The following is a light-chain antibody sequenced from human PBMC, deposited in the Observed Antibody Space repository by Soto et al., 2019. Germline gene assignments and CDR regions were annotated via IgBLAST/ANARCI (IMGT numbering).Light chain of an antibody. CDR2: YDS. CDR1: NIGSKS. V-gene: IGLV3-21*04. CDR3: QVWDSSSDLVV. Sequence: SYELTQPPSVSVAPGKTARITCGGNNIGSKSVHWYQQKPGQAPVLVIYYDSDRPSGIPERFSGYNSGNTATLTISRVEAGDEADYYCQVWDSSSDLVVFGGGTQLTVL. J-gene: IGLJ2*01.